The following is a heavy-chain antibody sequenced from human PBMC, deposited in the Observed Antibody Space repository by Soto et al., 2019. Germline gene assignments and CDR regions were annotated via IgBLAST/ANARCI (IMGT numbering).Heavy chain of an antibody. V-gene: IGHV1-69*04. CDR2: IIPILGIA. Sequence: SVKVSCKASVGTFSSYTISWVRQAPGQGLEWMGRIIPILGIANYAQKCQGRVTITADKSTSTAYMELSSLRSEDTGVYSCAREYRIGALDYWDQGTLVTVSS. D-gene: IGHD3-16*01. J-gene: IGHJ4*02. CDR1: VGTFSSYT. CDR3: AREYRIGALDY.